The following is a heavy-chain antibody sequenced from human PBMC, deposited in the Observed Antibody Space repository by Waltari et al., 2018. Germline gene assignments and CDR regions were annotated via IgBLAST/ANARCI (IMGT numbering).Heavy chain of an antibody. J-gene: IGHJ4*02. Sequence: QVQMVQSGAEGKKPGVSVKVSCKASGGTFSSYAISWVGQAPGQGLEGMGWITPIVGTANYAQKFQGRVTITADEPTSTAYMELSSLRSEDTAVYYCEYMVRGVIFFDYWGQGTLVTVSS. CDR2: ITPIVGTA. D-gene: IGHD3-10*01. V-gene: IGHV1-69*11. CDR3: EYMVRGVIFFDY. CDR1: GGTFSSYA.